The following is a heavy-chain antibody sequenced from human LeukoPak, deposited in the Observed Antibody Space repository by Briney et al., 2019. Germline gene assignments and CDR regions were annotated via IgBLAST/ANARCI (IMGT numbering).Heavy chain of an antibody. CDR2: IKQDGSEK. Sequence: GGSLRLSCAASGFTFSNYWMSWVRQAPGKGLEWVANIKQDGSEKYYVDSVKGRFTISRDNAKNSLYLQMNSLRAEDTAVYYCARVVGTRARYGYWGQGTLVTVSS. V-gene: IGHV3-7*01. D-gene: IGHD1-1*01. J-gene: IGHJ4*02. CDR1: GFTFSNYW. CDR3: ARVVGTRARYGY.